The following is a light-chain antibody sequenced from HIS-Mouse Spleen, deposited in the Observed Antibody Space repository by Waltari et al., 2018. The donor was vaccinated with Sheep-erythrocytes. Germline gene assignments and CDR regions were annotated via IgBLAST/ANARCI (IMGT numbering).Light chain of an antibody. CDR3: QAWDSSTAWV. CDR2: QDS. Sequence: SYELTQPPSVSVSPGQTASITCSGDKLGDKYACWYQQKPGQSPVLVIYQDSKRPSGIPERFPGSNSGKTATLTISGTQAMDEADYYCQAWDSSTAWVFGGGTKLTVL. J-gene: IGLJ3*02. V-gene: IGLV3-1*01. CDR1: KLGDKY.